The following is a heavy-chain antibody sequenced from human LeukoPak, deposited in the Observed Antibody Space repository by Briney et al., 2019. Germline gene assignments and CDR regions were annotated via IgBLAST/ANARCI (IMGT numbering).Heavy chain of an antibody. J-gene: IGHJ4*02. Sequence: GGSLRLSCAASGFTFSSYVMHWVCQAPGKGLEFVSGINNNGGTTYYANSVQGRFTISRDNSRNTLYLQMGSLRAEDMAVYYCARSRDGHNQLDYWGQGTLVTVPS. CDR2: INNNGGTT. CDR1: GFTFSSYV. V-gene: IGHV3-64*01. CDR3: ARSRDGHNQLDY. D-gene: IGHD5-24*01.